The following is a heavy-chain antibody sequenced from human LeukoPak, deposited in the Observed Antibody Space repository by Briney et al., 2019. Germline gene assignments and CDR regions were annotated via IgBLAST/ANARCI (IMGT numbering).Heavy chain of an antibody. CDR2: INPSGGST. D-gene: IGHD2-15*01. Sequence: ASVKVSCKASGYTFTSYYMHWVRQAPGQGLEWMGIINPSGGSTSYAQKFQGRVTMTRDTSTSTVYMELSSLRSEDTAVYYCAREGAALMGVVGAFDIWGQGTMVTVSS. CDR1: GYTFTSYY. V-gene: IGHV1-46*01. CDR3: AREGAALMGVVGAFDI. J-gene: IGHJ3*02.